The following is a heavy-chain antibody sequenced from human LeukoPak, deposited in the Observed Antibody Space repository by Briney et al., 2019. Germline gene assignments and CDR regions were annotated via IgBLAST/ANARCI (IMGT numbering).Heavy chain of an antibody. V-gene: IGHV1-24*01. CDR2: FDPEDGEI. D-gene: IGHD3-22*01. J-gene: IGHJ4*02. CDR3: ATGSPLGSGYPVDY. CDR1: GYTLTELS. Sequence: ASMKVSCKVSGYTLTELSIHWVRQAPGKGLEWMGHFDPEDGEIIYAQKFQGRVTMTEDTSTDTAYMELSSLRSEDTALYYCATGSPLGSGYPVDYWGQGALVTVSS.